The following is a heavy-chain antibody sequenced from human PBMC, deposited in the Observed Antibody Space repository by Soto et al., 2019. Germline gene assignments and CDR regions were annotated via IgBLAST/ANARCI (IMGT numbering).Heavy chain of an antibody. CDR3: ARGVVPAAILYYYMDV. J-gene: IGHJ6*03. Sequence: PSVKVSCKASGYTFTSYYMHWVRQAPGQGLEWMGIINPSGGSTSYAQKFQGRVTMTRDTSTSTVYMELSSLRSEDTAVYYCARGVVPAAILYYYMDVWGKGTTVTVSS. CDR2: INPSGGST. CDR1: GYTFTSYY. D-gene: IGHD2-2*01. V-gene: IGHV1-46*03.